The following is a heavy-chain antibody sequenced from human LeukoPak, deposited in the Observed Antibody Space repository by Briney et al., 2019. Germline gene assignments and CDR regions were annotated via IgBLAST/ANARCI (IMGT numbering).Heavy chain of an antibody. V-gene: IGHV1-18*01. Sequence: ASVKVSCKASGYTFTSYGISWVRQAPGQGLEWMGWISAYNGNTNYAQKLQGRVTMTTGTSTSTAYMELRSLRSDDTAVYYCARVEGGYCSSTSCYAFDYWGQGTLVTVSS. CDR3: ARVEGGYCSSTSCYAFDY. D-gene: IGHD2-2*03. J-gene: IGHJ4*02. CDR1: GYTFTSYG. CDR2: ISAYNGNT.